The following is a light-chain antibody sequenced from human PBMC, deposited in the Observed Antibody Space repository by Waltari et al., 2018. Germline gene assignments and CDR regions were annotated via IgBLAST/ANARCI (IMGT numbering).Light chain of an antibody. V-gene: IGKV1-12*01. CDR3: QQANSFPRT. CDR2: HSS. J-gene: IGKJ1*01. Sequence: DIQTTQSPSSVSASVGDRVTITCSASQGVSYWLAWYQQKAGKDPKLLIFHSSILESGVPSRFSGSGSGTEFNLTISSLQPEDFATYFCQQANSFPRTFGQGTKVEI. CDR1: QGVSYW.